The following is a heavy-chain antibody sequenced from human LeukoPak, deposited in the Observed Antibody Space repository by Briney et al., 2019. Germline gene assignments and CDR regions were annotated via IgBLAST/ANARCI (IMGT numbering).Heavy chain of an antibody. D-gene: IGHD3-22*01. J-gene: IGHJ2*01. CDR3: ARHPYYYDSSGYSHWYFDL. Sequence: SETLSLTCTVSGGSISSYYWSWIRQPPGKGLEWIGYIYYSGSTNYNPSLKSRVTISVDTSKNQFSLKLSSVTAADTAVYYCARHPYYYDSSGYSHWYFDLRGRGTLVTVSS. CDR1: GGSISSYY. V-gene: IGHV4-59*08. CDR2: IYYSGST.